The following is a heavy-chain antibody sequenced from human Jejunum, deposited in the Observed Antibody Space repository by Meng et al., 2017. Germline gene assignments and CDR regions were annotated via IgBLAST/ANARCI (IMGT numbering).Heavy chain of an antibody. J-gene: IGHJ4*02. V-gene: IGHV3-30*12. Sequence: AQLVMPGGGVVQPGRSLSLSCAASGFSISSYAMHWVRQVPGKGLECVAVLSYDGTNKNYADSVKGRFTISRDNSKNTVYLQMISLRAEDTAIYYCAKESARGWYPIDYWGQGTLVTVSS. CDR3: AKESARGWYPIDY. CDR1: GFSISSYA. D-gene: IGHD6-19*01. CDR2: LSYDGTNK.